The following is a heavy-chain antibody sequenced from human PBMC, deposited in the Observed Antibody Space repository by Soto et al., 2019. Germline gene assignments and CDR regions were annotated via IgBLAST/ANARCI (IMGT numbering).Heavy chain of an antibody. J-gene: IGHJ4*02. CDR2: ISGGGDTT. CDR3: AKGRGGSGSLTPRVDF. CDR1: GFTFNNYA. Sequence: EVQLLESGGGFVQPGGSLRLSCAASGFTFNNYAMTWVRQAPAKGLEWVSAISGGGDTTSYADSVKGRFTVSRDGSKNTLYLQMSSLRAEDTALYYCAKGRGGSGSLTPRVDFWGQGTLVTVSS. V-gene: IGHV3-23*01. D-gene: IGHD3-10*01.